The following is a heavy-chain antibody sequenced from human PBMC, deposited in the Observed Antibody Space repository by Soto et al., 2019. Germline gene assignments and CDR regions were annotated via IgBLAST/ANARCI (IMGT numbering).Heavy chain of an antibody. CDR3: ARVGGSGSFGWFDP. J-gene: IGHJ5*02. V-gene: IGHV4-59*01. Sequence: LSETLSLTCTVSGGSISSYYWSWIRQPPGKGLEWIGYIYYSGSTNYNPSLKSRVTISVDTSKNQFSLKLSSVTAADTAVYYCARVGGSGSFGWFDPWGQGTLVTVSS. CDR1: GGSISSYY. CDR2: IYYSGST. D-gene: IGHD3-10*01.